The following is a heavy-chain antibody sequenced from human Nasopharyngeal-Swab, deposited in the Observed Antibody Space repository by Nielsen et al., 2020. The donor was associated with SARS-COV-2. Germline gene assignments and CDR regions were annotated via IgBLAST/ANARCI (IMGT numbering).Heavy chain of an antibody. D-gene: IGHD6-19*01. J-gene: IGHJ4*02. CDR3: ATFPAVYSSGWYPFDY. Sequence: ASVKVSCKVSGDTLTEVSMHWVRQAPGKGLEWMGGFDPEDGETIYAQKFQGRVTMTEDTSTDTAYMELSSLRSEDTAVYYCATFPAVYSSGWYPFDYWGQGTLVTVSS. V-gene: IGHV1-24*01. CDR1: GDTLTEVS. CDR2: FDPEDGET.